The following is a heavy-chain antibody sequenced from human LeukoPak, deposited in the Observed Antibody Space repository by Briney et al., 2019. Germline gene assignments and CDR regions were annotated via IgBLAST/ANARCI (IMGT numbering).Heavy chain of an antibody. V-gene: IGHV3-20*04. D-gene: IGHD3-10*01. J-gene: IGHJ6*03. Sequence: PGGSLRLSCAASGFTFSSYGMSWVRQAPGKGLEWVSGINWNGGSTGYADSVKGRFTISRDNAKNSLYLQMNSLRAEDTALYYCARVRSKGSGSYDDYYYYYMDVWGKGTTVTVSS. CDR1: GFTFSSYG. CDR2: INWNGGST. CDR3: ARVRSKGSGSYDDYYYYYMDV.